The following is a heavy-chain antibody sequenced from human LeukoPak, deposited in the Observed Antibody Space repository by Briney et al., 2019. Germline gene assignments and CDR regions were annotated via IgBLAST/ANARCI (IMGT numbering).Heavy chain of an antibody. CDR1: GSSLSTSGMC. Sequence: SGPALVKPTQTLTLTCTFSGSSLSTSGMCVSWIRQPPGKALEWLALIDWDDDKYYSTSLKTRLTISKDTSKNQVVLTMTNMDPVDTATYYCARQIVGATTSWFDPWGQGTLVTVSS. CDR2: IDWDDDK. CDR3: ARQIVGATTSWFDP. J-gene: IGHJ5*02. D-gene: IGHD1-26*01. V-gene: IGHV2-70*01.